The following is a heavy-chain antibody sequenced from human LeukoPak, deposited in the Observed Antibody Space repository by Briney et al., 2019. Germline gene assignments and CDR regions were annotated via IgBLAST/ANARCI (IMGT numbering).Heavy chain of an antibody. D-gene: IGHD4/OR15-4a*01. J-gene: IGHJ3*02. CDR1: GFILSDHY. Sequence: GGSLRLSCEASGFILSDHYMTWIRQAPGKGLEWLSYISKSGNIIYYADSVKGRFTISRDNAKNSLYLQMHSLRVEDTSVYYCARYDYGAFDIWGQGTVVSVSS. CDR3: ARYDYGAFDI. V-gene: IGHV3-11*04. CDR2: ISKSGNII.